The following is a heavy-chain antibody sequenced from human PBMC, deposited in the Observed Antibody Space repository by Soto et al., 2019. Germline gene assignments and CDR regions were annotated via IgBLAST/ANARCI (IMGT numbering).Heavy chain of an antibody. CDR1: GDSVSSSSVT. CDR3: VRLIGNSWLDF. CDR2: AYYRSKWYN. Sequence: SQTLSLTCTISGDSVSSSSVTWNWIRQSPSRGLEWLGRAYYRSKWYNDYAESVKSRITINPDTSKNQFSLHLNSVTPEDTAVYYCVRLIGNSWLDFWGQGTLVTVSS. J-gene: IGHJ5*01. D-gene: IGHD1-26*01. V-gene: IGHV6-1*01.